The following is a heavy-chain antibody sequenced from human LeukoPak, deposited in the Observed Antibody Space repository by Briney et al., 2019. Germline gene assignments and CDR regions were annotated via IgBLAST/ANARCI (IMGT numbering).Heavy chain of an antibody. CDR3: ARDAGGGVSYNY. CDR1: GGTFSSYA. V-gene: IGHV1-69*01. J-gene: IGHJ4*02. CDR2: IIPIFGTA. D-gene: IGHD3-16*01. Sequence: EASVKVSCKDSGGTFSSYAISWVRQAPGQGLEWMGGIIPIFGTANYAQRFQGRVTITADESTSTAYMELSSLRSEDTAVYYCARDAGGGVSYNYSGQGTPVTVSS.